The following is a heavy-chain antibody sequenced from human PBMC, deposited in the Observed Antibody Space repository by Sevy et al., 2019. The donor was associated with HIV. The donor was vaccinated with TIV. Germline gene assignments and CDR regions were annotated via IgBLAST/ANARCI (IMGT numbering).Heavy chain of an antibody. CDR1: GYRLIEVS. V-gene: IGHV1-24*01. CDR3: AADRGEDYCSGNSCQRHYYYGLDV. Sequence: ALVKVSCKVSGYRLIEVSMHWVRQAPGKGLEWMGHLDPEDGETIYAQNFQGRVTMTEDTSTDTAYMEVSSLRSEDTAVYYCAADRGEDYCSGNSCQRHYYYGLDVWGQGTTVTVSS. CDR2: LDPEDGET. D-gene: IGHD2-15*01. J-gene: IGHJ6*02.